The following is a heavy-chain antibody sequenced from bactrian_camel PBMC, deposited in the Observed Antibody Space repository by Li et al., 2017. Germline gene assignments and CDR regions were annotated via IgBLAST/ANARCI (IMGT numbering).Heavy chain of an antibody. D-gene: IGHD2*01. CDR3: AADGSALVPCRGGLRRSFGY. CDR1: PRATYGIYY. J-gene: IGHJ6*01. Sequence: HVQLVESGGGSVQAGRSLRLSCAASPRATYGIYYMAWFRQPTGKEREAVAFIADSNGTTTYVDSVKGRFTISRDNAKKTHYLQMNSVKPEDTAIYYCAADGSALVPCRGGLRRSFGYWGQGTQVTVS. V-gene: IGHV3S68*01. CDR2: IADSNGTT.